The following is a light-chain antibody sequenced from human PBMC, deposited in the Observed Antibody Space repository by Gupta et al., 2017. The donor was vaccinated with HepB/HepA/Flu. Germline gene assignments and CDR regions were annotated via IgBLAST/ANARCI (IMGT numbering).Light chain of an antibody. V-gene: IGLV3-1*01. J-gene: IGLJ1*01. CDR3: QESDSSTWV. CDR1: QFGEKY. Sequence: SYELTQPPSVSVSPGQTASITCSGDQFGEKYACWYQQTPDPSTVLVSYQDNKPPSGIPELFCATNCGATALMXTXGTEAMXDDYYCSQESDSSTWVFGTGTKVTVL. CDR2: QDN.